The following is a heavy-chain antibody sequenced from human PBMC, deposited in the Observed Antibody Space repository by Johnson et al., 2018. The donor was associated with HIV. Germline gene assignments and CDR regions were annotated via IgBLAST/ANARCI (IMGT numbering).Heavy chain of an antibody. Sequence: QLVESGGGLVQPGGSLRLSCVASGFTVSSNHMTWVRQASGNGLELVGQVNPNGGITYLIDSGKDRFSTSRDNAKNTLHLQMNSLRAEDTAVYYCAKDRRYCGGDCLPGDAFDIWGQGTMVTVSS. CDR1: GFTVSSNH. V-gene: IGHV3-25*04. J-gene: IGHJ3*02. CDR2: NPNGGIT. CDR3: AKDRRYCGGDCLPGDAFDI. D-gene: IGHD2-21*01.